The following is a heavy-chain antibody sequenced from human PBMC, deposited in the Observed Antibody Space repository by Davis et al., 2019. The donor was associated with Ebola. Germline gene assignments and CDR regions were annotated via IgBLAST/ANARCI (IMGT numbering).Heavy chain of an antibody. Sequence: GSLRLSCAVHGGSFSGYYWSWIRQPPGKGLEWIGEINHSGSTNYNPSLKSRVTISVDTSKNQFSLKLSSVTAADTAVYYCARGGIAVAGPDYWGQGTLVTVSS. V-gene: IGHV4-34*01. J-gene: IGHJ4*02. CDR2: INHSGST. D-gene: IGHD6-19*01. CDR1: GGSFSGYY. CDR3: ARGGIAVAGPDY.